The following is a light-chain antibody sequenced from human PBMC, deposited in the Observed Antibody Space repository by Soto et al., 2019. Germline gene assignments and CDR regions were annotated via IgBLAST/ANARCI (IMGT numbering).Light chain of an antibody. CDR3: SSYTSSSTYHYV. V-gene: IGLV2-14*01. J-gene: IGLJ1*01. Sequence: QSALTQPASLSGSPGQSITISCTGTISDVGGYNYVSWYQQHPGKAPKLMIYEVSNRPSGVSNRFSGSKSGNTASLTISGLQAEDEADYYCSSYTSSSTYHYVFGTGTKVTVL. CDR1: ISDVGGYNY. CDR2: EVS.